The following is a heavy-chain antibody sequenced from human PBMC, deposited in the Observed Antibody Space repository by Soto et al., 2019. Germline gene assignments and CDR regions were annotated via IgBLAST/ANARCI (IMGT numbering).Heavy chain of an antibody. J-gene: IGHJ6*02. D-gene: IGHD3-10*01. V-gene: IGHV3-33*01. CDR1: GFTFSNYG. CDR2: ILNDGSNR. Sequence: QVQLVESGGGVVQPGRSLRLSCAASGFTFSNYGMHWVRQAPGKGLEWVAVILNDGSNRYHADSVKDRFTISRDNSKNTLYLQMNSLRAEDTAVYYCARAYEYSGNGMDVWGQGTTVTVS. CDR3: ARAYEYSGNGMDV.